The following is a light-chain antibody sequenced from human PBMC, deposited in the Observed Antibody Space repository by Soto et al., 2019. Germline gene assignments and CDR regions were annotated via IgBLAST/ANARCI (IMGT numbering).Light chain of an antibody. J-gene: IGLJ1*01. CDR3: GTWDSSLCVGV. CDR2: DNN. CDR1: SSNIGNNY. Sequence: QSVLTQPPSVSAAPGQKVTISCSGSSSNIGNNYVSWYQQLPGTAPKLLIYDNNKRPSGIPDRFSGSKSGTSATLGITGLQTGDEADYYCGTWDSSLCVGVFGTGTKLTVL. V-gene: IGLV1-51*01.